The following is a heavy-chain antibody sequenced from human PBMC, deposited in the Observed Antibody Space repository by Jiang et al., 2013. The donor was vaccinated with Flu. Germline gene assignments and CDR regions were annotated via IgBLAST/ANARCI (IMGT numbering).Heavy chain of an antibody. CDR2: IFSNDEK. V-gene: IGHV2-26*01. CDR1: GFSLSNARMG. CDR3: ARIGGVRGVLDLDYYYYGMDV. D-gene: IGHD3-10*01. Sequence: KPTQTLTLTCTVSGFSLSNARMGVSWIRQPPGKALEWLAHIFSNDEKSYSTSLKSRLTISKDTSKSQVVLTMTNMDPVDTATYYCARIGGVRGVLDLDYYYYGMDVWGQGTTVTVSS. J-gene: IGHJ6*02.